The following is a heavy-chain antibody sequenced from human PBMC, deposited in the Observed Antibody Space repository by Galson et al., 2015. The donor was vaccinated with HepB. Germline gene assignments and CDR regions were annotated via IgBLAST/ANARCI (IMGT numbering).Heavy chain of an antibody. Sequence: SVKVSCKASGGTFSSYAISWVRQAPGQGLEWMGGIIPIFGTANYAQKFQGRVTITADKSTGTAYMELSSLRSEDTAVYYCARGLAYGDYGGWFDPWGQGTLVTVSS. V-gene: IGHV1-69*06. J-gene: IGHJ5*02. CDR2: IIPIFGTA. CDR1: GGTFSSYA. D-gene: IGHD4-17*01. CDR3: ARGLAYGDYGGWFDP.